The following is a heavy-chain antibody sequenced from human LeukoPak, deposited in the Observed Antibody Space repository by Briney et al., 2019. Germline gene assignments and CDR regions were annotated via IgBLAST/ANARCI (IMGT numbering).Heavy chain of an antibody. V-gene: IGHV3-23*01. J-gene: IGHJ4*02. CDR2: ISGSGNAA. CDR1: GFTFTTYC. CDR3: ASEESRFES. Sequence: GGSLRLSCAASGFTFTTYCMSWVRQAPGKGLEWVSVISGSGNAAYYADSVKGRFTISRDNSKNTVSLQMNSLRAEETATYYCASEESRFESWGEGRLVTVSS.